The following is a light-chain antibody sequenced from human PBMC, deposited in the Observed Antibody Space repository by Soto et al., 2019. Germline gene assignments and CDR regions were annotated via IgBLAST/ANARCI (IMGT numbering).Light chain of an antibody. CDR3: QQRHMWPIT. J-gene: IGKJ5*01. V-gene: IGKV3-11*01. CDR1: QSVDND. CDR2: DAS. Sequence: EIVMTQSPATLSLSPGERATLSCRARQSVDNDLAWYQQKPGQPPRLLIYDASTRATGIPARFSGSGSGTDFTLTISSLEPEDSAVYYCQQRHMWPITFGQGTRLEIK.